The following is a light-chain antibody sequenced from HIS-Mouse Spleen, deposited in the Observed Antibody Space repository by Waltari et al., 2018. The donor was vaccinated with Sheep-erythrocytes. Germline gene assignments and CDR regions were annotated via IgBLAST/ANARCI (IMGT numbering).Light chain of an antibody. Sequence: QSALTQPRSVSGSPGQSVTIYCTGTSSHVGGYTYVSWYQQHPGKAPKLMIYDVSKRPSGVPDRFSGSKSGNTASLTISGLQAEDEADYYCCSYAGSYNHVFATGTKVTVL. J-gene: IGLJ1*01. V-gene: IGLV2-11*01. CDR1: SSHVGGYTY. CDR2: DVS. CDR3: CSYAGSYNHV.